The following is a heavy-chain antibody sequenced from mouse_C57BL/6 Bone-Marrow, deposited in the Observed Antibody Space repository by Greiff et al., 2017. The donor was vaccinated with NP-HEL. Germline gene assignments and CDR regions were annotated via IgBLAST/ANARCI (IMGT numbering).Heavy chain of an antibody. CDR2: FHPYNDDT. D-gene: IGHD1-1*01. CDR3: AMRSKFDDARDD. J-gene: IGHJ4*01. CDR1: GYTFTTYP. V-gene: IGHV1-47*01. Sequence: QVQLQQSGAELVKPGASVKMSCKASGYTFTTYPIEWMKQSHGKCLEWIGNFHPYNDDTKYNEKFKGKATLTAEKSSRTVYLDLSRLTSEDSAVYDCAMRSKFDDARDDWGQGTAVTVTA.